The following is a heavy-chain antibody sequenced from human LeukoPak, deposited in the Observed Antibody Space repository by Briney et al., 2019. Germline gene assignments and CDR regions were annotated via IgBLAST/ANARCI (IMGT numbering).Heavy chain of an antibody. D-gene: IGHD6-19*01. CDR2: IYYSGST. Sequence: SETLSLTCTVSGGSISSYYWSWIRQPPGKGLEWIGYIYYSGSTNYNPSLKSRVTISVDTSKNQFSLKLSSVTAADTAVYYCATFSSGWHVGTYDYWGQGTLVTVSS. J-gene: IGHJ4*02. CDR3: ATFSSGWHVGTYDY. CDR1: GGSISSYY. V-gene: IGHV4-59*08.